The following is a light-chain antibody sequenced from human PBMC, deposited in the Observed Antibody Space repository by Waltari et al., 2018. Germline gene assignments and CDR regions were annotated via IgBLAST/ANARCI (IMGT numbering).Light chain of an antibody. CDR1: QSISSW. CDR2: KAS. J-gene: IGKJ1*01. V-gene: IGKV1-5*03. CDR3: QQYNSYSPWT. Sequence: DIQMTQSPSTLSASVRDRVTITCRASQSISSWVAWYQQKPGKAPKLLIYKASSLESGVPSRFSGSGSGTEFTLTISSLQPDDFATYYCQQYNSYSPWTFGQGTKVEIK.